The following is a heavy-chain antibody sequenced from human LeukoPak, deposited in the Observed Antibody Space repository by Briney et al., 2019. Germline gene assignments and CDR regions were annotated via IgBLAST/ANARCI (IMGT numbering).Heavy chain of an antibody. CDR3: ARVRGDGYNSHFDY. CDR1: GGSISSGSYY. J-gene: IGHJ4*02. D-gene: IGHD5-24*01. CDR2: IYTSGST. Sequence: SETLSLTCTVSGGSISSGSYYWSWIRQPAGKGLEWIGRIYTSGSTNYNPSLKSRVTISVDTSKNQFSLKLSSVTAADTAVYYCARVRGDGYNSHFDYWGQGTLVTVSS. V-gene: IGHV4-61*02.